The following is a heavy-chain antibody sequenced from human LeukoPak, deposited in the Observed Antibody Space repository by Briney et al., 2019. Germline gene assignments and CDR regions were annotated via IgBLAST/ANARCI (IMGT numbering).Heavy chain of an antibody. CDR1: GFTFSTYW. Sequence: GGSLRLSCAASGFTFSTYWMIWVRQAPGKGLEWVANIQQDGSEKYYVDSVKGRFTISRDNSKNTLYLQMNSLRAEDTAVYYCAREEWSGRYYAGYFDSWGQGTLVTVSS. J-gene: IGHJ4*02. CDR3: AREEWSGRYYAGYFDS. D-gene: IGHD1-26*01. V-gene: IGHV3-7*01. CDR2: IQQDGSEK.